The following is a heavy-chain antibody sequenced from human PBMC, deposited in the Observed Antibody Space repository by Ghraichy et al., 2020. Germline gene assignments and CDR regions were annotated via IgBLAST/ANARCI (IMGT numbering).Heavy chain of an antibody. J-gene: IGHJ4*02. D-gene: IGHD6-13*01. Sequence: SETLSLTCSVSGVSISSYYWNWLRQSPGKGLEWIGYMYNSGSTTYNPSFKSRVTISVDMSKNQFSLKVRSVTDADTAVYYCARGDDSSWYLDSWGQGTLVSVSS. CDR3: ARGDDSSWYLDS. CDR2: MYNSGST. V-gene: IGHV4-59*01. CDR1: GVSISSYY.